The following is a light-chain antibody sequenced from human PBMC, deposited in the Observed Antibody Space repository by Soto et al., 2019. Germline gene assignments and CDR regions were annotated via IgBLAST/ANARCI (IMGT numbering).Light chain of an antibody. CDR1: QSVSTS. Sequence: IVLTQSPVTLALSPGERAVLSCRASQSVSTSLAWYQHKPGQAPRLFIYDASKRAPGIPARFSGSGSGTGFTLTISSLEPEDFAVYYCQVRDVWPSFGQGTKV. CDR3: QVRDVWPS. V-gene: IGKV3-11*01. CDR2: DAS. J-gene: IGKJ1*01.